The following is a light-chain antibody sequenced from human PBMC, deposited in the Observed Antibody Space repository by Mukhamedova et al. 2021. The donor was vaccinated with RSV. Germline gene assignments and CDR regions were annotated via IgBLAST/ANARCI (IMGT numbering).Light chain of an antibody. J-gene: IGKJ3*01. V-gene: IGKV1-5*03. Sequence: WYQRRVHGKAPKLLSYKESTLQGGVPSRFSGKGSGRETEVTLTIRSLQPDDFATYYCQQYNSYPFTFGPGTKVDIK. CDR3: QQYNSYPFT. CDR2: KES.